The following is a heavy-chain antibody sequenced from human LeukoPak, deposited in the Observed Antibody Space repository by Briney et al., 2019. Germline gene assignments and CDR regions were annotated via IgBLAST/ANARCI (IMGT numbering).Heavy chain of an antibody. CDR2: IIPIFGTP. CDR1: GGTFSSYA. J-gene: IGHJ6*03. Sequence: GALVKVSCKASGGTFSSYAISWVRQAPGQGLERMGGIIPIFGTPNYAQKFQGRVTITADESTSTSSMELNSLRSEDTAVYYCARSAGGVPYCGGDCYSPPSYYYYMDVWGKGTSVTVSS. D-gene: IGHD2-21*01. CDR3: ARSAGGVPYCGGDCYSPPSYYYYMDV. V-gene: IGHV1-69*13.